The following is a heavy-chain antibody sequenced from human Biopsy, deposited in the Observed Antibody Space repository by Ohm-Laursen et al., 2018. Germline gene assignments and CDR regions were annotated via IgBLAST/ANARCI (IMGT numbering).Heavy chain of an antibody. D-gene: IGHD3-10*01. Sequence: SETLSFTCSVSGVSVNAFDFYCAWLRKPPGKGVVWFGYIFFRCTTKYNPSLQGRARLSLDTANNQFFLTLRSVSAADTATYYCARAYYYGAGSFYSPWMEVWGQGTTVSVS. CDR3: ARAYYYGAGSFYSPWMEV. J-gene: IGHJ6*02. V-gene: IGHV4-61*08. CDR2: IFFRCTT. CDR1: GVSVNAFDFY.